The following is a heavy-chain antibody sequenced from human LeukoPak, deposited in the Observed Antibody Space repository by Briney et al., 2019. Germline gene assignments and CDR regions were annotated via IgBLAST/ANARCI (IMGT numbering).Heavy chain of an antibody. J-gene: IGHJ6*03. CDR2: MNPNSGNT. Sequence: ASVKVSCKASGYTFTSYGISWVRQAPGQGLEWMGWMNPNSGNTGYAQKFQGRVTMTRNTSISTAYMELSSLRSEDTAVYYCARVMYNWNSYYYYYMDVWGKGTTVTVSS. D-gene: IGHD1-7*01. CDR3: ARVMYNWNSYYYYYMDV. V-gene: IGHV1-8*02. CDR1: GYTFTSYG.